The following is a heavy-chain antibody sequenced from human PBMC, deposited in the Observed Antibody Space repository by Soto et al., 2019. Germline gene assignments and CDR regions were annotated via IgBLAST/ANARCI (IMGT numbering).Heavy chain of an antibody. V-gene: IGHV3-33*01. CDR3: ARVGNYYDRNAFYYGMDV. CDR1: GFSFSSYG. J-gene: IGHJ6*02. D-gene: IGHD3-22*01. CDR2: IWYDGSNK. Sequence: GGSLGLSCAAYGFSFSSYGMQWVRQAPGKGLEWVAVIWYDGSNKYYADSVKGRFTISRDNSKNTLYLQMNSLRAEDTAVYYCARVGNYYDRNAFYYGMDVWGQGT.